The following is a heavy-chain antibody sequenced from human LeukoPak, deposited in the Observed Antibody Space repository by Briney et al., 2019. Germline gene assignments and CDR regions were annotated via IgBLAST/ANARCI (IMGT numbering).Heavy chain of an antibody. J-gene: IGHJ6*02. CDR1: GGSFSSYY. CDR2: IYYSGST. V-gene: IGHV4-39*01. D-gene: IGHD2-15*01. CDR3: TSGYCSGGSCYPAYYYYYGMDV. Sequence: SETLSLTCAVYGGSFSSYYWGWIRQPPGKGLEWIGSIYYSGSTYYNPSLKSRVTISVDTSKNQFSLKLSSVTAADTAVYYCTSGYCSGGSCYPAYYYYYGMDVWGQGTTVTVSS.